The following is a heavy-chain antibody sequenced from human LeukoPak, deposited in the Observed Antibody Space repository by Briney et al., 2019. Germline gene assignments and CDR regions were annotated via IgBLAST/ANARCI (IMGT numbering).Heavy chain of an antibody. CDR3: ARAGGRWLQTGYYYYMDV. Sequence: PSETLSLTCTVSGVSISSYYWSWIRQPPGKGLEWIGYIYYSGSTNYNPSLKSRVTISVDTSKNQFSLKLSSVTAADTAVYYCARAGGRWLQTGYYYYMDVWGKGTTVTVSS. J-gene: IGHJ6*03. CDR1: GVSISSYY. V-gene: IGHV4-59*01. CDR2: IYYSGST. D-gene: IGHD5-24*01.